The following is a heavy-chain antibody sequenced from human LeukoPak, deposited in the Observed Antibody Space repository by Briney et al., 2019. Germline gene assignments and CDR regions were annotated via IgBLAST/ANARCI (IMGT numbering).Heavy chain of an antibody. V-gene: IGHV3-30*03. D-gene: IGHD3-3*01. CDR2: ISYDGSNK. CDR1: GFTFSSYG. CDR3: AGELRFFEWLNVNY. J-gene: IGHJ4*02. Sequence: PGGSLRLSCAASGFTFSSYGMHWVRQAPGKGLEWVAVISYDGSNKYYADSVKGRFTISRDNSNNTLYLQMNSLRAEDTAVYYCAGELRFFEWLNVNYWGQGTLVTVSS.